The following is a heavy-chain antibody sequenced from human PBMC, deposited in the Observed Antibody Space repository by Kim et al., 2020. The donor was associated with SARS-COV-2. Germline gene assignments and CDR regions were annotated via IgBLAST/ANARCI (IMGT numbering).Heavy chain of an antibody. CDR3: TRHDGGIAAAADY. D-gene: IGHD6-13*01. J-gene: IGHJ4*02. V-gene: IGHV3-73*01. Sequence: YAASVKGRFTISRDDSKNTAYLQMNSLKTEDTAVYYCTRHDGGIAAAADYWGQGTLVTVSS.